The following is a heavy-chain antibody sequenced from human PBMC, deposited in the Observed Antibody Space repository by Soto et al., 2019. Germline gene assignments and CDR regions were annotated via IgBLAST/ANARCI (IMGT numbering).Heavy chain of an antibody. J-gene: IGHJ6*02. Sequence: SETLSLTCAVYGGSFSGYYWSWIRQPPGKGLEWIGEINHSGSTNYNPSLKSRVTISVDTSKNQFSLKLSSVTAADTAVYYCASVASVGAKYSYYYYGMDVWGQGTTVTVSS. CDR1: GGSFSGYY. V-gene: IGHV4-34*01. CDR3: ASVASVGAKYSYYYYGMDV. D-gene: IGHD1-26*01. CDR2: INHSGST.